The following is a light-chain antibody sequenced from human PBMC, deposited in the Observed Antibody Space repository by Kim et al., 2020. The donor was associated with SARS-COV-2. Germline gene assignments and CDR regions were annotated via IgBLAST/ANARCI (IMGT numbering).Light chain of an antibody. V-gene: IGLV1-40*01. CDR3: QSYDSSLSGWV. Sequence: QRVTISCTGSSANSGAGYDVHWYQQLPGTAPKLLLYGNGNRPSGVADRFSGSKSGTSASLAITGLQAEDEADYYCQSYDSSLSGWVFGGGTKLTVL. CDR2: GNG. CDR1: SANSGAGYD. J-gene: IGLJ3*02.